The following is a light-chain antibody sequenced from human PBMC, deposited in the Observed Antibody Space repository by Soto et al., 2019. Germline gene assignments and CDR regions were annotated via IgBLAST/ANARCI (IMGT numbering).Light chain of an antibody. V-gene: IGLV1-44*01. CDR3: ASWDDSLNGFV. Sequence: VLTQPPSASGTPGQRVTISCSGSSSNIGSTTVSWYQQLPGAAPKLLIYSNDQWPSGVPDRFSGSKSGTSASLAISGLQSEDEADYYCASWDDSLNGFVFATGTKVTVL. CDR2: SND. CDR1: SSNIGSTT. J-gene: IGLJ1*01.